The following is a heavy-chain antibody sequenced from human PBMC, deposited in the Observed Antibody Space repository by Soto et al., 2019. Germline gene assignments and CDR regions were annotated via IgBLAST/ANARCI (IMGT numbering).Heavy chain of an antibody. D-gene: IGHD5-18*01. CDR1: GGSFSSYH. CDR2: INHLTTT. Sequence: SETLSLTCAVYGGSFSSYHWSWVRQTPGKGLEWIGEINHLTTTNYNPSLKSRVIISLDTPKNQFSLKLSSVTAADTAVYYCARGYDTALAPIFWGQGILVTVSS. V-gene: IGHV4-34*01. J-gene: IGHJ4*02. CDR3: ARGYDTALAPIF.